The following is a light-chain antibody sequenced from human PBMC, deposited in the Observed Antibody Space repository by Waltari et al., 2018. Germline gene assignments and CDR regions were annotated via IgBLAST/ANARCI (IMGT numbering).Light chain of an antibody. CDR3: QQRSNWPRT. Sequence: EIVLTQSPVTLSLSPWERATLPCRASQSVSYSYLAWYQQKPGQAPRLLIYDASNRATGIPARFSGSGSGTDFTLTISSLEPEDFAVYYCQQRSNWPRTFGQGTKLEIK. CDR1: QSVSYSY. J-gene: IGKJ2*01. V-gene: IGKV3-11*01. CDR2: DAS.